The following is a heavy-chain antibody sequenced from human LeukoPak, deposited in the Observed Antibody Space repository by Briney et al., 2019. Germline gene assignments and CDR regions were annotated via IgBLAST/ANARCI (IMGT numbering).Heavy chain of an antibody. CDR1: GFIFSTFG. CDR2: ITDSSDYT. Sequence: GGSLRLSCTASGFIFSTFGMGWVRQAPGRGLEWVAAITDSSDYTYFADSMKGRFTISRDNSKNMLYLQMSSLRADDTAVYYCAKDARRTSGWYYFDHWGQGALVTVSS. CDR3: AKDARRTSGWYYFDH. D-gene: IGHD6-19*01. J-gene: IGHJ4*02. V-gene: IGHV3-23*01.